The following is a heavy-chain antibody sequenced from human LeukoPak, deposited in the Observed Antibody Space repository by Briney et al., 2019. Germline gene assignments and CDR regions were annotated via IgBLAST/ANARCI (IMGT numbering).Heavy chain of an antibody. CDR1: GGTFSSYA. D-gene: IGHD5-18*01. Sequence: SVKVSCRASGGTFSSYAISWVRQAPGQAFEWMGRIIPIFGIANYAQKFQGRVTITADKSTSTAYMELSSLRSEDTAVYYCVTAMVRGEYYYYGMDVWGQGTTVTVSS. J-gene: IGHJ6*02. CDR2: IIPIFGIA. CDR3: VTAMVRGEYYYYGMDV. V-gene: IGHV1-69*04.